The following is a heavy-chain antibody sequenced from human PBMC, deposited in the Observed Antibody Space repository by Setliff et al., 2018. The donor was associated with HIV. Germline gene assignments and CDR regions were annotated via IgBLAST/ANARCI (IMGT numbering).Heavy chain of an antibody. CDR1: GGSFSGYY. D-gene: IGHD6-13*01. CDR3: ASSPGIAAAGRRSPFDF. V-gene: IGHV4-34*01. Sequence: PSETLSLTCAVYGGSFSGYYWSWIRQPPGKGLEWIGEINHSGSTNYNPSLKSRVTISVDTSKNQFSLKLTSVTAADTAVYYCASSPGIAAAGRRSPFDFWGQGTLVTVSS. CDR2: INHSGST. J-gene: IGHJ4*02.